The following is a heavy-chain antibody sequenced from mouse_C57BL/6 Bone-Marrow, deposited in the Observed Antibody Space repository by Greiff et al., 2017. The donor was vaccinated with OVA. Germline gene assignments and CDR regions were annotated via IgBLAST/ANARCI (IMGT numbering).Heavy chain of an antibody. J-gene: IGHJ3*01. CDR2: IYPGDGDT. CDR1: GYAFSSYW. Sequence: VHLVESGAELVKPGASVKISCKASGYAFSSYWMNWVKQRPGKGLEWIGQIYPGDGDTNYNGKFKGKATLTADKSSSTAYMQLSSLTSEDSAVYFCARCAWFAYWGQGTLVTVSA. CDR3: ARCAWFAY. V-gene: IGHV1-80*01.